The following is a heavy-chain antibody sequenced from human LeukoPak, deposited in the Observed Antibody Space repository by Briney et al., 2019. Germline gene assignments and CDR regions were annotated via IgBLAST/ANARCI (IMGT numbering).Heavy chain of an antibody. CDR3: AKNRDPQLERGSDY. J-gene: IGHJ4*02. CDR1: GFTFETYW. V-gene: IGHV3-74*01. CDR2: ISGDGSTT. D-gene: IGHD1-14*01. Sequence: GGSLRLSCAASGFTFETYWMHWVRQAPGKGLVWVSCISGDGSTTNYADSVKGRFTISRDNSKNTLYLQMNSLRVEDTAVYYCAKNRDPQLERGSDYWGQGTLVTVSS.